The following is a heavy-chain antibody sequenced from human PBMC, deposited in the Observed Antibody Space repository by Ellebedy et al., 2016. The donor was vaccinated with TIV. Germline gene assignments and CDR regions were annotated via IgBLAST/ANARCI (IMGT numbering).Heavy chain of an antibody. CDR3: ARDCSGGTCFSGGVDY. D-gene: IGHD2-15*01. CDR2: IYIDGNT. CDR1: GNSISSSY. V-gene: IGHV4-4*07. J-gene: IGHJ4*02. Sequence: SETLSLTXTVSGNSISSSYWSWIRQSAGKGLEWIGRIYIDGNTNYNPSLQSRVTLSVDTSKNQFPLRLTSVTAADTAMYYCARDCSGGTCFSGGVDYWGQGILVTVSS.